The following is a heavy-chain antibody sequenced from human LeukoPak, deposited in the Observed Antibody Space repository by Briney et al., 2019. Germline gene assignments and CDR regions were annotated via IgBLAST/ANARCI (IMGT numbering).Heavy chain of an antibody. Sequence: PSETLSLTCTVSGGSISSSSYYWGWIRQPPGKGLEWIGYIYYSGSTNYNPSLKSRVTISVDTSKNQFSLKLSSVTAADTAVYYCAIGLSWYFDYWGQGTLVTVSS. CDR2: IYYSGST. J-gene: IGHJ4*02. CDR3: AIGLSWYFDY. CDR1: GGSISSSSYY. V-gene: IGHV4-61*05. D-gene: IGHD6-13*01.